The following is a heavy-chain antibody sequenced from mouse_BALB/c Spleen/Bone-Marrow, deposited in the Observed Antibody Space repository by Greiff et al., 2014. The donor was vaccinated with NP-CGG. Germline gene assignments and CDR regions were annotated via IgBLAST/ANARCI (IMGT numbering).Heavy chain of an antibody. J-gene: IGHJ2*01. V-gene: IGHV1-18*01. D-gene: IGHD3-2*01. CDR2: INPNNGGT. CDR1: GYKSNEYT. Sequence: EVQLQQSGPELVKPGASVKISCKTSGYKSNEYTKTWIKQSQGKSIEWIGGINPNNGGTSYNQKFKGKATLTVDKPSSTAYMELRSLTSEDSAVYYYLRQLGLSFDYWGQGTTLTVSS. CDR3: LRQLGLSFDY.